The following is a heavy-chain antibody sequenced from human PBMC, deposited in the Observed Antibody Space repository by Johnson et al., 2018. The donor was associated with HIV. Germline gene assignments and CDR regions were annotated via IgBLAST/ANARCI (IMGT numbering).Heavy chain of an antibody. J-gene: IGHJ3*02. Sequence: QMQLVESGGGVVQPGRSLRLSCAGSGFTFSSYAFHWVRQAPAKGLEWVAAISYDGSEKYYVDSVKGRFTISRDNAKNSLYLQMNSLRAEDTAVYYCARDRGVFWNNDYKGDAFDIWGQGTMVTVSS. D-gene: IGHD3-3*01. CDR1: GFTFSSYA. CDR2: ISYDGSEK. V-gene: IGHV3-30*04. CDR3: ARDRGVFWNNDYKGDAFDI.